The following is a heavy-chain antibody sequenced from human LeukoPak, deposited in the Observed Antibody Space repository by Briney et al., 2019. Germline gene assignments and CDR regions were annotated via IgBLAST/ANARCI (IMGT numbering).Heavy chain of an antibody. J-gene: IGHJ6*03. CDR1: GFTFSSYS. CDR3: AREGRDIVVVPAAAADYYYYYMDV. V-gene: IGHV3-48*04. D-gene: IGHD2-2*01. CDR2: ISSSSSTI. Sequence: GGSLRLSCAASGFTFSSYSMNWVRQAPGKGLEGVSYISSSSSTIYYADSVKGRFTISRDNAKNSLYLQMNSLRAEDTAVYYCAREGRDIVVVPAAAADYYYYYMDVWGKGTTVTVSS.